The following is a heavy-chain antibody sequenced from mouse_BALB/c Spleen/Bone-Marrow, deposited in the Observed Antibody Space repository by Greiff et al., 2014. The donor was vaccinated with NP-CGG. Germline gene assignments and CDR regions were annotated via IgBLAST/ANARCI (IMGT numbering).Heavy chain of an antibody. CDR1: GFTFSNYG. CDR3: ARRRDYDYFDY. Sequence: EVKLVESGGDLVKPGGSLKLSCAASGFTFSNYGMSWVRQIPDKRLEWVATISSGGTYTFYPDSVKGRFTISRDNTKTTLTLQMTSLKSEDTAMYYCARRRDYDYFDYWGQGTTLTVSS. J-gene: IGHJ2*01. D-gene: IGHD2-4*01. V-gene: IGHV5-6*02. CDR2: ISSGGTYT.